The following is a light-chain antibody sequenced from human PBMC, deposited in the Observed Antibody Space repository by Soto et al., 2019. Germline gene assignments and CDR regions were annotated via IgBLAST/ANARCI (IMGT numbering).Light chain of an antibody. CDR3: RQYSSYPIT. CDR1: QSISSK. Sequence: DIQMTQSPSTLSASVGDRVTITCRASQSISSKLIWYQQKPGKAPKILIYKASSLESGVPSRFSGSGSVTEFTLTISGLQPDDFATYYCRQYSSYPITFGQGTRLETK. CDR2: KAS. V-gene: IGKV1-5*03. J-gene: IGKJ5*01.